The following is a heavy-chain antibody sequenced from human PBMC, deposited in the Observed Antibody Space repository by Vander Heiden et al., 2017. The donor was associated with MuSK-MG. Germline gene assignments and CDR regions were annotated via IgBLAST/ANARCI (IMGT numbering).Heavy chain of an antibody. CDR2: ISGSGGST. CDR3: AKVSGSSWYDYYYYYMDV. D-gene: IGHD6-13*01. J-gene: IGHJ6*03. Sequence: EVQLLESGGGLVQPGGSLRLSCAASGFTFSSYAMSWVRQAPGKGLEWVSAISGSGGSTYYADSVKGRFTISRDNSKNTLYLQMNSLRAEDTAVYYCAKVSGSSWYDYYYYYMDVWGKGTTVTVSS. CDR1: GFTFSSYA. V-gene: IGHV3-23*01.